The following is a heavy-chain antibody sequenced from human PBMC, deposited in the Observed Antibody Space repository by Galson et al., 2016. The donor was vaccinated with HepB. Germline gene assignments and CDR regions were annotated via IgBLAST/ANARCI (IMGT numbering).Heavy chain of an antibody. CDR3: ARIPHDSYHWYLEL. V-gene: IGHV3-53*05. D-gene: IGHD3-10*01. J-gene: IGHJ2*01. Sequence: SLRLSCAVSGFTLSDNYMNWVRQAPGKGLEWVSVLYSGGSTYYADSVKGRFTISRDNSNTVLSLQMNSLKPDDTAVYFCARIPHDSYHWYLELWGRGTLVTVSS. CDR2: LYSGGST. CDR1: GFTLSDNY.